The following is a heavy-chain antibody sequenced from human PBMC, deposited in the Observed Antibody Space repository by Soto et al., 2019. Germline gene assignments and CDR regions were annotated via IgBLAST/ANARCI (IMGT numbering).Heavy chain of an antibody. CDR3: ARNGRYDILTGYNSWGDP. V-gene: IGHV1-69*05. J-gene: IGHJ5*02. Sequence: SVKASCKASGGTFSSYAISWVRQAPGQGLEWMGGIIPSFGTANYAQKLQGRVTMTTDTSTRTAYMELRSLRSDDTAVYYCARNGRYDILTGYNSWGDPWGQGTLVSVSS. CDR1: GGTFSSYA. CDR2: IIPSFGTA. D-gene: IGHD3-9*01.